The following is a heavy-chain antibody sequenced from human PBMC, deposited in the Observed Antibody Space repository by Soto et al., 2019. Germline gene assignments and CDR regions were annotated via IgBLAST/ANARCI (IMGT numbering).Heavy chain of an antibody. CDR3: AIPPIHRITIFDGY. J-gene: IGHJ4*02. D-gene: IGHD3-3*01. CDR1: GFTFSSYA. Sequence: GGSLRLSCAASGFTFSSYAMSWVRQAPGKGLEWVSAISGSGGSTYYADSVKGRFTISRDNSKNTLYLQMNSLRAEDTAVYYCAIPPIHRITIFDGYWGQGTLVTVSS. V-gene: IGHV3-23*01. CDR2: ISGSGGST.